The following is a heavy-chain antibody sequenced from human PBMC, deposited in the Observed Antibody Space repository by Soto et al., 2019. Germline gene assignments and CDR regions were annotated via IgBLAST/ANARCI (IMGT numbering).Heavy chain of an antibody. V-gene: IGHV4-34*01. CDR1: GGSFSGYY. D-gene: IGHD3-22*01. J-gene: IGHJ6*02. CDR2: INHSGST. CDR3: ARNPRYYYDSKSLGYYYGMDV. Sequence: RSLTCAVYGGSFSGYYWSWIRQPPGKGLEWIGEINHSGSTNYNPSLKSRVTISVDTSKNQFSLKLSSVTAADTAVYYCARNPRYYYDSKSLGYYYGMDVWGQGTTVTVSS.